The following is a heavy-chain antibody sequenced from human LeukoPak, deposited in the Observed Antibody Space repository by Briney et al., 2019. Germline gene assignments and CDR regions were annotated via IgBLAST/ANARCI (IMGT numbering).Heavy chain of an antibody. Sequence: SETLSLTCTVSGDSISNGGYYWSWVRRRPGKGLAWIGYIYYNGNTYYTPSLKSRVSISVDTSKNQFSLKLSSVTAADTAVYYCARDIAGRGYFDYWGQGTLVTVSS. D-gene: IGHD6-13*01. CDR2: IYYNGNT. CDR1: GDSISNGGYY. CDR3: ARDIAGRGYFDY. J-gene: IGHJ4*02. V-gene: IGHV4-31*03.